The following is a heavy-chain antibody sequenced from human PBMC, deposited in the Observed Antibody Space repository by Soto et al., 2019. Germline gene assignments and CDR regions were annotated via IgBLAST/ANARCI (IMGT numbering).Heavy chain of an antibody. J-gene: IGHJ4*02. D-gene: IGHD3-10*02. CDR1: GFTVSDYY. V-gene: IGHV3-11*06. Sequence: NPGGSLRLSCAASGFTVSDYYMSWIRQAPGKGLEWLSYSSNSGTYTRYADSVKGRFSISRDNAKNSLYLQINSLRAEDTATYYCARSGDNYNVLDYWGQGTPVTVSS. CDR2: SSNSGTYT. CDR3: ARSGDNYNVLDY.